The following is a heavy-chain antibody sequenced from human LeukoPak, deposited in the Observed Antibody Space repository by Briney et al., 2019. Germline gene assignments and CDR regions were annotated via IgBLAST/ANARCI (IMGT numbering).Heavy chain of an antibody. CDR1: GYTFTSYY. CDR3: ARVRTAAAGTFDY. CDR2: INPSGGST. D-gene: IGHD6-13*01. Sequence: ASAKVSCKASGYTFTSYYMHWVRQAPGQGLEWMGIINPSGGSTSYAQKFQGRVTMTRDTSTSTVYMELSSLRSEDTAVYYCARVRTAAAGTFDYWGQGTLVTVSP. V-gene: IGHV1-46*01. J-gene: IGHJ4*02.